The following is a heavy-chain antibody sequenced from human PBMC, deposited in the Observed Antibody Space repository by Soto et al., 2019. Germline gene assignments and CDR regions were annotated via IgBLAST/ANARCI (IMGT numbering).Heavy chain of an antibody. J-gene: IGHJ4*02. V-gene: IGHV4-31*03. Sequence: TLSLTCSVSGDPVSSGSYYWTWVRQHPVKGLEWIGYIYHTGSTYYNPSLQSRLIMSIDTSKNQFSLHLYSVTVADTAVYFCAAKLGTTHYFDFWGQGSLVTVSS. D-gene: IGHD7-27*01. CDR2: IYHTGST. CDR1: GDPVSSGSYY. CDR3: AAKLGTTHYFDF.